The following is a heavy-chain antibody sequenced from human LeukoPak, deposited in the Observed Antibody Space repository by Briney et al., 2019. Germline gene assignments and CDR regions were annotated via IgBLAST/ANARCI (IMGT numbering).Heavy chain of an antibody. V-gene: IGHV1-69*06. CDR3: ASGRTDIVVVPATLRNYSFDY. J-gene: IGHJ4*02. CDR1: GGTFSRND. D-gene: IGHD2-2*01. CDR2: IMPLFGTA. Sequence: GASVKGSCKASGGTFSRNDISGVRQAPGQGVEWMGGIMPLFGTAKNAQKFQGRVTIHEDKSTSTAYMELSSMRSEDTAVYYCASGRTDIVVVPATLRNYSFDYWGQGTLVPVSS.